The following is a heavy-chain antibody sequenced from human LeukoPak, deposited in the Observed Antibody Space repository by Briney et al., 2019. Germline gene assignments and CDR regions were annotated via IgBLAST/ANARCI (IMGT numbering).Heavy chain of an antibody. Sequence: GESLKISWMGSGYSFTSYWIGWVRQIRGKGLEWIGMIYPGDSDTRYSPSLQGHVTISADNSISTAYLQWSSLKASDTAMYYCARSGTPGYCSSTSCYRGGPTYYYYMDVWGKGTTVTVSS. J-gene: IGHJ6*03. V-gene: IGHV5-51*01. CDR1: GYSFTSYW. D-gene: IGHD2-2*02. CDR2: IYPGDSDT. CDR3: ARSGTPGYCSSTSCYRGGPTYYYYMDV.